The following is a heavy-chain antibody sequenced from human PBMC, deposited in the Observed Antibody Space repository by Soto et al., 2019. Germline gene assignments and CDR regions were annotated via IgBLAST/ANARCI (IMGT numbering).Heavy chain of an antibody. CDR2: RSPSGHTK. CDR1: GYTLNSHY. J-gene: IGHJ4*02. V-gene: IGHV1-46*02. D-gene: IGHD6-6*01. Sequence: LLVQSGAEVKTPGASVKTSCRTSGYTLNSHYIHWVRQAPGQGLEWMGTRSPSGHTKYYAKKFEGRVAMTRETSTSTVYMELTSLTFEDTAVYFCIAEVPSSRYFESWGQGTLVTVSS. CDR3: IAEVPSSRYFES.